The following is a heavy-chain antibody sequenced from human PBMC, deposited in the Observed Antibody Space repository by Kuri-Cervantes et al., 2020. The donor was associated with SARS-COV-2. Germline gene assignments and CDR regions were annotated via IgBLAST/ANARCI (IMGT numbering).Heavy chain of an antibody. Sequence: SETLSLTCTVSGGSISRTKYYWGWIRQPPGKGLEWIGSIFYGGSTYYNPSLKSRVTLSVDTSKTQFSLKLSSVTAADTAVYYCARVGYCSTASCPLGWFGPWGQGALVTVSS. CDR1: GGSISRTKYY. V-gene: IGHV4-39*07. CDR3: ARVGYCSTASCPLGWFGP. D-gene: IGHD2-2*01. J-gene: IGHJ5*02. CDR2: IFYGGST.